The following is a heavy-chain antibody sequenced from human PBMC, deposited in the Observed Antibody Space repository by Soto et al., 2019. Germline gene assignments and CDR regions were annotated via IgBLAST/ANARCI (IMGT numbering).Heavy chain of an antibody. CDR1: DDFISSYY. CDR3: ARADYEILTGSYAMDV. V-gene: IGHV4-4*07. J-gene: IGHJ6*02. CDR2: VSTSGAT. D-gene: IGHD3-9*01. Sequence: QVQLQESGPRLVKPSETLSLTCTVSDDFISSYYWNWIRQPAGKGLEWIGRVSTSGATNYNPSLESRVTMSVDTSKKQFSLKLTSVTAAVTAVYFCARADYEILTGSYAMDVWGQGTTVTVSS.